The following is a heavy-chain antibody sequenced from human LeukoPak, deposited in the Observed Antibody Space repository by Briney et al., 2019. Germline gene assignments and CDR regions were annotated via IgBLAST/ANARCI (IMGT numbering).Heavy chain of an antibody. D-gene: IGHD3-9*01. Sequence: SETLSLTCAVYGGSFSGYYWSWIRQPPGKGLEWIGEINHSGSTNYNPSLKSRVTISVDTSKNQFSLKLSSVTAADTAVYYCARGPGVLVAYYFDYWGQGTLVTVSS. CDR2: INHSGST. CDR3: ARGPGVLVAYYFDY. J-gene: IGHJ4*02. V-gene: IGHV4-34*01. CDR1: GGSFSGYY.